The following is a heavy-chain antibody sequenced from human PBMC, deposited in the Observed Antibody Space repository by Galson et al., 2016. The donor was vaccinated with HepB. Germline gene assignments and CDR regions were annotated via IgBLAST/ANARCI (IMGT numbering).Heavy chain of an antibody. Sequence: SLRLSCADSGFTFNTYGMHWVRQAPGKGLEWVSYISSASSIKYYADSVKGRFTISRDNARHSLYLEMNSLRGEDTAMYYCARDYVPGAAFDIWGQGTMVTVSS. J-gene: IGHJ3*02. V-gene: IGHV3-48*04. CDR2: ISSASSIK. CDR1: GFTFNTYG. D-gene: IGHD3-10*01. CDR3: ARDYVPGAAFDI.